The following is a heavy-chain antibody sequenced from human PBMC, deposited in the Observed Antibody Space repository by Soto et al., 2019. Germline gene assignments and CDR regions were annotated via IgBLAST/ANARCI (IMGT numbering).Heavy chain of an antibody. CDR3: ARGKEGYDFWNGFSANDNWFDP. Sequence: GASVNLSCKAIGYGFTSHYMHLVRQAPGQGLEWMGWMNPNSGNTGYAQKFQGRVTMTRNTSISTAYMELSSLRSEDTAVYYCARGKEGYDFWNGFSANDNWFDPWGQGTLVTVSS. V-gene: IGHV1-8*02. CDR2: MNPNSGNT. D-gene: IGHD3-3*01. J-gene: IGHJ5*02. CDR1: GYGFTSHY.